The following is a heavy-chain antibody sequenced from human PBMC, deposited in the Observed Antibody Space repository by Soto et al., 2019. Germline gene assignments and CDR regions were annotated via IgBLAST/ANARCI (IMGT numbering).Heavy chain of an antibody. D-gene: IGHD2-15*01. CDR1: GGSFSGYY. J-gene: IGHJ6*03. CDR3: ARGEATPYYYYYMDV. V-gene: IGHV4-34*01. CDR2: INHSGST. Sequence: SETLSLTCAVYGGSFSGYYWSWIRQPPGKGLEWIGEINHSGSTNYNPSLKSRVTISVDTSKNQFSLKLSSVTAADTAVYYCARGEATPYYYYYMDVWGKGTTVTVSS.